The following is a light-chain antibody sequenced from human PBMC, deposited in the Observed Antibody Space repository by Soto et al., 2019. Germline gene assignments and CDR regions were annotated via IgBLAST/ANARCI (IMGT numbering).Light chain of an antibody. V-gene: IGLV2-8*01. J-gene: IGLJ2*01. CDR2: EVS. CDR3: SSYAGRIYVV. CDR1: SSDVGGYDF. Sequence: QSALTQPPSASGSPGQSVTISCTGTSSDVGGYDFVSWYQQNPGKAPKLMIYEVSKRPSGVPDRFSGSKSGNTASLTVSGLQAEDEADYYCSSYAGRIYVVFGGGTKLTVL.